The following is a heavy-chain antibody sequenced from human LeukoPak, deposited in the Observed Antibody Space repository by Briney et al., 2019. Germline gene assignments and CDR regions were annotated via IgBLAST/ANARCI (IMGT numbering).Heavy chain of an antibody. V-gene: IGHV1-69*05. J-gene: IGHJ3*02. CDR1: GGTFSSYA. CDR2: IIPIFGTA. D-gene: IGHD1-20*01. Sequence: SVKVSCKASGGTFSSYAISWVRQAPGQGLEWMGRIIPIFGTANYAQKFQGRVTIAMDESTSTAYMELSSLRSEDTAVYYCARGALITGRIAFDIWGQGTMVTVSS. CDR3: ARGALITGRIAFDI.